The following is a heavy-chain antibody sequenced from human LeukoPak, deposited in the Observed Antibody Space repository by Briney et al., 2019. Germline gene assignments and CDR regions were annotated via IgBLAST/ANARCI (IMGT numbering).Heavy chain of an antibody. J-gene: IGHJ6*02. CDR1: GFTFSSYS. D-gene: IGHD3-9*01. V-gene: IGHV3-21*01. CDR3: ARSILHYDILTGYSSSYYGMDV. CDR2: ISSSSSYI. Sequence: GGSLSLSCAASGFTFSSYSMNWVRQAPGKGLEWVSSISSSSSYIYYADSVKGRFTISRDNAKNSLYLQMNSLRAEDTAVYYCARSILHYDILTGYSSSYYGMDVWGQGTTVTVSS.